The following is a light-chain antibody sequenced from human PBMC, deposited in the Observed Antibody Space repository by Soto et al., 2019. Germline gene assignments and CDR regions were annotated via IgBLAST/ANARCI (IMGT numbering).Light chain of an antibody. V-gene: IGKV3-11*01. CDR1: QSITSY. J-gene: IGKJ5*01. Sequence: EIVLTQSPATLSLSPGERATLSCRASQSITSYLAWYQEKPGQPPRLLIYDASNRATGIPARFSGSGSGTDFTLTISSLDPEDFAAYYCQQRSNWPITFGQGTRLEIK. CDR3: QQRSNWPIT. CDR2: DAS.